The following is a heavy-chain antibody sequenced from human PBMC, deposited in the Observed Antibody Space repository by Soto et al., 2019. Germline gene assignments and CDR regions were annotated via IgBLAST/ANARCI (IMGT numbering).Heavy chain of an antibody. CDR3: AKGRKATGKFYYYGMDV. J-gene: IGHJ6*02. D-gene: IGHD4-4*01. V-gene: IGHV3-23*01. CDR2: ISGSGGST. CDR1: GFTFSSYA. Sequence: PGGSLRLSCAASGFTFSSYAMSWVRQAPGKGLEWVSAISGSGGSTYYADSVKGRFTISRDNSKNTLYLQMNSLRAEDTALYYCAKGRKATGKFYYYGMDVWGQGTTVTVS.